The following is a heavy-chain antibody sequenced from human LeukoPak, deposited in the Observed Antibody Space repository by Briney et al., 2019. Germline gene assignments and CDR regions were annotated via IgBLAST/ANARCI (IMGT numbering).Heavy chain of an antibody. CDR1: GYTFTNSD. J-gene: IGHJ1*01. Sequence: ASVKVSCKASGYTFTNSDIHWVRQAPGQGLEWMGIINPSGGSTNYAQKFQGRVTMTSDTPTSTVYMELYSLRSEHTAVYYCASPEVGYWRQGTLVTVSS. D-gene: IGHD2-15*01. CDR2: INPSGGST. V-gene: IGHV1-46*03. CDR3: ASPEVGY.